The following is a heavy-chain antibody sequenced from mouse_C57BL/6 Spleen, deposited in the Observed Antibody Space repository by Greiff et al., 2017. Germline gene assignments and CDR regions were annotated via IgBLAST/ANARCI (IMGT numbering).Heavy chain of an antibody. CDR2: IDPSDSYT. CDR1: GYTFTSYW. D-gene: IGHD2-5*01. J-gene: IGHJ4*01. Sequence: QVQLQQSGAELVRPGTSVKLSCKASGYTFTSYWMHWVKQRPGQGLEWIGVIDPSDSYTNYNQKFKGKATLTVDTSSSTAYMQLSSLTSEDSAVYCCERTDSNYVGAMDYWGQGTSVTVSS. V-gene: IGHV1-59*01. CDR3: ERTDSNYVGAMDY.